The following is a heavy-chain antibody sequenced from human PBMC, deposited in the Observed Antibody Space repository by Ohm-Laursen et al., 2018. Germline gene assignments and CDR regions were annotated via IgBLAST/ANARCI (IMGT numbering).Heavy chain of an antibody. V-gene: IGHV4-39*02. CDR1: GGSISSVNYY. CDR3: ARGLEYSSSSPFDY. CDR2: RYYKGTT. D-gene: IGHD6-6*01. J-gene: IGHJ4*02. Sequence: SETLSLTCSVSGGSISSVNYYWGWVRQTPGKGLEWIGSRYYKGTTYYNPSLRSRVAMSVDTSKNQLSLTLRSVTAADTAVYYCARGLEYSSSSPFDYWGQGTLVTVSS.